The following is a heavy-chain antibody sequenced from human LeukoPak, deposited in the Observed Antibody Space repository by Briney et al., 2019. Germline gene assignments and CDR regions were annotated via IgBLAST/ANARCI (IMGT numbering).Heavy chain of an antibody. CDR1: GFTFSSYA. Sequence: PGGSLRLSCAASGFTFSSYAMHWVRQAPGKGLEWVAVISYDGSNKYYADSVKGRFTISRDNSKNTLYLQMNSLRAGDTAVYYCARARSSGWYYYGMDVWGQGTTVTVSS. J-gene: IGHJ6*02. D-gene: IGHD6-19*01. CDR3: ARARSSGWYYYGMDV. V-gene: IGHV3-30-3*01. CDR2: ISYDGSNK.